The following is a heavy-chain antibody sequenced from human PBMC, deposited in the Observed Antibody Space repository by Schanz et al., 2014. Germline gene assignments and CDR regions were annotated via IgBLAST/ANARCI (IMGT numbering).Heavy chain of an antibody. CDR1: GYNITSND. CDR2: IIPVLAIA. J-gene: IGHJ4*03. Sequence: QVHLVQSGAEVKKPGASVKVSCKASGYNITSNDVTWVRQAPGQGLEWMGRIIPVLAIADYAQKFQGRVTFTADKSTSTAYMELSSLRSEDTAVYYCASSGAGYSSSWDFDYWGQGTTVTVSS. CDR3: ASSGAGYSSSWDFDY. D-gene: IGHD6-13*01. V-gene: IGHV1-69*09.